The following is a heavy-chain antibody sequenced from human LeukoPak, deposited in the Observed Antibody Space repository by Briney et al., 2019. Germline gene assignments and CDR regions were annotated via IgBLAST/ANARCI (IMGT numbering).Heavy chain of an antibody. CDR1: GFTFSSYY. CDR2: ISSSGSTI. Sequence: GGSLRLSCAASGFTFSSYYMNWVRQAPGKGLEWVSYISSSGSTIYYADSVKGRFTISRDNAKNSLYLQMNSLRAEDTAVYYCTNYGVYTGYYFMDVWGKGTTVTVSS. V-gene: IGHV3-48*01. CDR3: TNYGVYTGYYFMDV. J-gene: IGHJ6*03. D-gene: IGHD4-17*01.